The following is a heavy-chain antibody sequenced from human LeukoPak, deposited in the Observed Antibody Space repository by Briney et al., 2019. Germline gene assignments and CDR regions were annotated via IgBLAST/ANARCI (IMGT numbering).Heavy chain of an antibody. CDR2: ISSSSSYI. D-gene: IGHD6-13*01. J-gene: IGHJ4*02. CDR3: ARELGSRGY. V-gene: IGHV3-21*01. CDR1: GFTFSSYS. Sequence: GGSLRLSCAASGFTFSSYSMNWVRQAPGKWLEWVSSISSSSSYIYYADSVEGRFTISRDNAKNSLYLQMNSRRAEDTAVYYCARELGSRGYWGQGTLVTVSS.